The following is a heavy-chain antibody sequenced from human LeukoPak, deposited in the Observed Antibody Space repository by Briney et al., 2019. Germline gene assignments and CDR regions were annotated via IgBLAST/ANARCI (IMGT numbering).Heavy chain of an antibody. D-gene: IGHD2-2*01. CDR3: ARRCSSTSCYRSWLGERRYYFDY. V-gene: IGHV4-34*01. J-gene: IGHJ4*02. CDR1: GGSFSGYY. Sequence: SETLSLTCAVYGGSFSGYYWSWIRQPPGKGLEWIGEINHSGSTNYNPSLKSRVTISVDTSKNQSSLKPSSVTAADTAVYYCARRCSSTSCYRSWLGERRYYFDYWGQGTLVTVSS. CDR2: INHSGST.